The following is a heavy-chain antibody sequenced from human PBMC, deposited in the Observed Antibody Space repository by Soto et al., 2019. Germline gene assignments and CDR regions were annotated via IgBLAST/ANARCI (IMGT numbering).Heavy chain of an antibody. V-gene: IGHV4-31*03. CDR2: IYYSGST. Sequence: ASETLSLTCTVSGGSISSGGYYWSWIRQHPGKGLEWIGYIYYSGSTYYNPSLKSRVTISVDTSKNQFSLKLSSVTAADTAVYYCARGDDYGDYGDLYFDLWGRGTLVTVSS. D-gene: IGHD4-17*01. J-gene: IGHJ2*01. CDR1: GGSISSGGYY. CDR3: ARGDDYGDYGDLYFDL.